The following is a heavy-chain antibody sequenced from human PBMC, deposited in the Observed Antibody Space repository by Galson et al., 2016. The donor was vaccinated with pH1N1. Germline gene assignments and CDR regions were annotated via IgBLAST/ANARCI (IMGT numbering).Heavy chain of an antibody. CDR2: IRREQSYDDS. V-gene: IGHV3-73*01. J-gene: IGHJ3*01. D-gene: IGHD3-22*01. CDR1: GFTLSDTA. Sequence: SLRLSCAASGFTLSDTAIPWVRQAPGKGLAWVGRIRREQSYDDSAYELPVRGRFTVTRDESKNTACLTMNYLTLEDTAVYFCTRGMYYYYRSGYRHDAFDLWGQGTMVTVSS. CDR3: TRGMYYYYRSGYRHDAFDL.